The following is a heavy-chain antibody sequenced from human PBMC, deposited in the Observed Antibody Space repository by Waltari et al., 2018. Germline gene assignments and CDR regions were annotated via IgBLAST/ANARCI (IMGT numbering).Heavy chain of an antibody. Sequence: QVQLVQSGAEVKKPGPSGKVSGTASGGTFGRYAITWGRPAPGEGLGWMGGIIPIFGTAPNYAQKFQGRLTVTADESTATVYMDLSSLRSDDTAVYYCARRQLGGPFDPWGQGTLVSVSS. CDR2: IIPIFGTAP. CDR3: ARRQLGGPFDP. J-gene: IGHJ5*02. CDR1: GGTFGRYA. V-gene: IGHV1-69*12. D-gene: IGHD3-16*01.